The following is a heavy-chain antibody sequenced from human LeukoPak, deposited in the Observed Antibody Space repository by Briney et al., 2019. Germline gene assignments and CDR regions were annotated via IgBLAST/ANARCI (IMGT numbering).Heavy chain of an antibody. CDR1: GFTFSSYA. V-gene: IGHV3-23*01. Sequence: GGSLRLSCAASGFTFSSYAMSWVRQAPGKGLEWVSAMSGSGGSTYYADSVKGRFTISRDNSKNTLYLQMNSLRAEDTAVYYCAKEGRYCSSTSCPRDYFDYWGQGTLVTVSS. J-gene: IGHJ4*02. CDR2: MSGSGGST. D-gene: IGHD2-2*01. CDR3: AKEGRYCSSTSCPRDYFDY.